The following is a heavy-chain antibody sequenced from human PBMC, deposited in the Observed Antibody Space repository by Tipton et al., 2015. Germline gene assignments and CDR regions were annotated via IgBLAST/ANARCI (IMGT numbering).Heavy chain of an antibody. Sequence: QLVQSGAEVKKPGESLNISCKASGYRFSNHWIGWVRQMPGKGLEWVGIIHPSDSETIYSPSFQGQVTISADRSTSTAYLQWSSLKASDTAIYYCARHAGYCSGGSCYRLGYFDYWGQGTLVTVSS. CDR3: ARHAGYCSGGSCYRLGYFDY. J-gene: IGHJ4*02. CDR1: GYRFSNHW. D-gene: IGHD2-15*01. CDR2: IHPSDSET. V-gene: IGHV5-51*01.